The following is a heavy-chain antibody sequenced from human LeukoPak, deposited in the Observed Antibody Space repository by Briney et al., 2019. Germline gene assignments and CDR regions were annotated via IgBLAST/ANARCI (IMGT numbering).Heavy chain of an antibody. CDR1: GYTFTSYG. D-gene: IGHD3-22*01. CDR3: ARVYDSSGYYLHYFDY. CDR2: ISAYNGNT. J-gene: IGHJ4*02. V-gene: IGHV1-18*01. Sequence: ASVKVSCKASGYTFTSYGISWVSQAPGQGLEWMGWISAYNGNTNYAQKLQGRVTMTTDTSTSTAYMELRSLRSDDTAVYYCARVYDSSGYYLHYFDYWGQGTLVTVSS.